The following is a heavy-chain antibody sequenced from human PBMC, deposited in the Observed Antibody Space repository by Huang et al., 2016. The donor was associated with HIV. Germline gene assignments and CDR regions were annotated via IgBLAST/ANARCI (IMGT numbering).Heavy chain of an antibody. CDR2: IKSVGGST. CDR1: GYTFTSYY. V-gene: IGHV1-46*03. CDR3: ARERRVFGMDV. Sequence: QVQLVQSGAEVKKPGASVRVSCKASGYTFTSYYMHWVRQAPGLGLEWMGIIKSVGGSTTYGQKFQGRVTRTSDTSTSTVYMELSNLRSEDTAVYYCARERRVFGMDVWGKGTTVTVSS. J-gene: IGHJ6*04.